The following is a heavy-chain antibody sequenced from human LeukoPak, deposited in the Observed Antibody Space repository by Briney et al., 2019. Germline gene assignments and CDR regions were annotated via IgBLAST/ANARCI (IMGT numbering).Heavy chain of an antibody. CDR1: GFTVSSNY. CDR3: ARDRDNSYDY. D-gene: IGHD2-15*01. CDR2: IYSGGST. Sequence: GGSLRLSCAASGFTVSSNYMSWVRQAPGKGLEWVSVIYSGGSTYYAGSAKGRFTISRDNSKNTLYLQMNSLRAEDMAVYYCARDRDNSYDYWGQGTLVTVSS. V-gene: IGHV3-53*01. J-gene: IGHJ4*02.